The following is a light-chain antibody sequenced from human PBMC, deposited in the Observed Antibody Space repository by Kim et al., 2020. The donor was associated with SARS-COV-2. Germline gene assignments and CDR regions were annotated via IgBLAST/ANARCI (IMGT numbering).Light chain of an antibody. V-gene: IGLV10-54*04. CDR1: SNNVGNRG. CDR2: RNN. Sequence: PTTDPTCTGNSNNVGNRGAAWLQQHQCHPPKLLSYRNNNRPSGISERFSSSRSGNTASLTITGVEAEDEADYYCSAWDISLSAWVFGGGTQLTVL. CDR3: SAWDISLSAWV. J-gene: IGLJ3*02.